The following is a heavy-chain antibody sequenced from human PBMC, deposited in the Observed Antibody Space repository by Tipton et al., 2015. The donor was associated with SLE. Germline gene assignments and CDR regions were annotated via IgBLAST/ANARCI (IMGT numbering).Heavy chain of an antibody. Sequence: QLVQSGAEVKNPGESLRISCQGSGFSFSSYWIDWVRQMPGKGLEWVGTIFPGDSDTTYSRSFEGQVTISADKSISNTYLTWSSLRASDTGVYYCARRRADAFDIWGQGTMVTVSS. J-gene: IGHJ3*02. V-gene: IGHV5-51*03. CDR2: IFPGDSDT. CDR1: GFSFSSYW. CDR3: ARRRADAFDI.